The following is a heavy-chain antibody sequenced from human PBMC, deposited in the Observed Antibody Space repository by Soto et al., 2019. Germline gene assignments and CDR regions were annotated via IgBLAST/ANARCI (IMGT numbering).Heavy chain of an antibody. D-gene: IGHD6-13*01. V-gene: IGHV1-46*03. Sequence: GASVKVSCKASGYTFTSYYMHWVRQAPGQGLEWMGIINPSGGSTSYAQKFQGRVTMTRDTSTSTVYMELSSLRSADTAVYYCARDAAEDAFDIWGQGTMVTVSS. CDR1: GYTFTSYY. CDR3: ARDAAEDAFDI. J-gene: IGHJ3*02. CDR2: INPSGGST.